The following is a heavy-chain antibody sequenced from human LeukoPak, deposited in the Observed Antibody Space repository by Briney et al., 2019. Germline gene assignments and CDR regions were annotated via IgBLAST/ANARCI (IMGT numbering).Heavy chain of an antibody. D-gene: IGHD3-10*01. CDR1: GGSISSYY. V-gene: IGHV4-59*08. Sequence: SETLSLTCTVSGGSISSYYWSWIRQHPGKGLEWIGYIYYSGSTNYNPSLKSRVTISVDTSKNQFSLKLSSVTAADTAVYYCASYYYGSGSYYFDYWGQGTLVTVSS. CDR3: ASYYYGSGSYYFDY. J-gene: IGHJ4*02. CDR2: IYYSGST.